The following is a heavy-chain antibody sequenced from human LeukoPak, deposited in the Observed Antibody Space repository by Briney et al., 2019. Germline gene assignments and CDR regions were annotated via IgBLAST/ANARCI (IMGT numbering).Heavy chain of an antibody. J-gene: IGHJ4*02. D-gene: IGHD2-21*01. CDR2: IRSRAYGGTT. CDR1: GFTIGDYA. V-gene: IGHV3-49*04. Sequence: PGGSLRLSCTASGFTIGDYAMSWVRQAPGKGLEWVGFIRSRAYGGTTEYAASVKGRFTISRDDSKSIAYLQMNSLKAEYSAVYHWTGDTEYCGGNCYSFDYWGQGTLVTVSS. CDR3: TGDTEYCGGNCYSFDY.